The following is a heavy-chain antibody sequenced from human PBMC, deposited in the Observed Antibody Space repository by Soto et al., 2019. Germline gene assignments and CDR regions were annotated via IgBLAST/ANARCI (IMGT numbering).Heavy chain of an antibody. CDR1: GGSFSGYQ. J-gene: IGHJ6*03. Sequence: QVQLQQWGAGLLKPSETLSLTCAVYGGSFSGYQWSWIRQTPGKGLEWTGGINDSGHINYNPSLKSRVTILVASPKKPISLRLTSVTAADTAVYYCSRGLILWFGELSRRGGYYYYMDVWGKGTTVTVSS. D-gene: IGHD3-10*01. V-gene: IGHV4-34*01. CDR2: INDSGHI. CDR3: SRGLILWFGELSRRGGYYYYMDV.